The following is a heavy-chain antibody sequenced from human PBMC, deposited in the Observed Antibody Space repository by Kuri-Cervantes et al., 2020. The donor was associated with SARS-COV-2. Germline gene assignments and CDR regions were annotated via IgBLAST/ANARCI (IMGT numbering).Heavy chain of an antibody. V-gene: IGHV3-30*18. CDR2: ISYDGSNK. CDR3: AKESSYYDSSGYGDLDY. J-gene: IGHJ4*02. D-gene: IGHD3-22*01. Sequence: GGSLRLSCAASGFTFSSYWMHWVRQAPGKGLEWVAVISYDGSNKNYADSVKGRFTISRDNSKNTLYLQMNSLRAEDTAVYYCAKESSYYDSSGYGDLDYWGQGTLVTVSS. CDR1: GFTFSSYW.